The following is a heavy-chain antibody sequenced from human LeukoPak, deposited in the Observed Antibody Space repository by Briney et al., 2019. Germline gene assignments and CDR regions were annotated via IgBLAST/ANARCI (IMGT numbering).Heavy chain of an antibody. CDR2: IYHSGST. CDR1: GGSISSSNW. V-gene: IGHV4-4*02. CDR3: ARDLIAVAGTRGFQH. D-gene: IGHD6-19*01. Sequence: PSGTLSLTCAVSGGSISSSNWWSWVRQPPGKGLEWIGEIYHSGSTNYNPSLKSRVTISVDKSKNQFSLKLSSVTAADTAVYYCARDLIAVAGTRGFQHWGQGTLVTVSS. J-gene: IGHJ1*01.